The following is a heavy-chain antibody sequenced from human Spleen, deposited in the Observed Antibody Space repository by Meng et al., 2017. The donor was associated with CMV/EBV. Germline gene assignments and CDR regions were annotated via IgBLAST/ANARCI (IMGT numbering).Heavy chain of an antibody. CDR1: GYTFTVYG. J-gene: IGHJ5*02. Sequence: ASVKVSCKAFGYTFTVYGVSWVRQAPGQGLEWMGWISAYNGNTDYAQKFQGRVTMTTGTSTGTAYMELRSLRSDDTAVYYCARDNWDYCTSSSCYRNNWFDPWGQGTLVTVSS. CDR3: ARDNWDYCTSSSCYRNNWFDP. D-gene: IGHD2-2*01. CDR2: ISAYNGNT. V-gene: IGHV1-18*01.